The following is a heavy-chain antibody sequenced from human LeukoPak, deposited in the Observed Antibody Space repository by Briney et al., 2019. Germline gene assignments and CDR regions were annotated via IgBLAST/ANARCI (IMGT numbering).Heavy chain of an antibody. CDR1: GFTFTNYG. V-gene: IGHV1-69*04. CDR3: ATLCSGGFCYVDY. Sequence: GASVTVSCTASGFTFTNYGISWVRQAPGQGLEWMGRFVPSVDVANYSPKFRGRVTITADKSTTTVFMELSSLRSEDTAVYYCATLCSGGFCYVDYWGQGILVTVSS. CDR2: FVPSVDVA. J-gene: IGHJ4*02. D-gene: IGHD2-15*01.